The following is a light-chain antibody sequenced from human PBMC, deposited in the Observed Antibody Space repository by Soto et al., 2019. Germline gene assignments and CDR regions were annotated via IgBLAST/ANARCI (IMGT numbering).Light chain of an antibody. Sequence: SYELTQPPSVSVSPGQTATITCSGNKLGEKYACWYQQRPGQSPMSLTYLDRKRPSGIPERFSGSNSGNTATLTISGTQAIDEADYYCQAWDGTNVVFGGGTKLTVL. CDR2: LDR. CDR1: KLGEKY. V-gene: IGLV3-1*01. J-gene: IGLJ2*01. CDR3: QAWDGTNVV.